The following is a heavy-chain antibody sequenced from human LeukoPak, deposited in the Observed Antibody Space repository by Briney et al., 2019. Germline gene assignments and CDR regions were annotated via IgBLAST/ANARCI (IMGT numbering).Heavy chain of an antibody. V-gene: IGHV3-11*01. J-gene: IGHJ4*02. CDR2: VTSSGNTI. CDR3: ARARRGGPFDY. Sequence: GGALRLSCAASGFTFSDYYMSWIRQAPRKGLEWVSYVTSSGNTIDYADSVKGRFITSTDNAKNSLYLQMNSRTAEDTAVYYCARARRGGPFDYWGQGTLVTVSA. D-gene: IGHD3-16*01. CDR1: GFTFSDYY.